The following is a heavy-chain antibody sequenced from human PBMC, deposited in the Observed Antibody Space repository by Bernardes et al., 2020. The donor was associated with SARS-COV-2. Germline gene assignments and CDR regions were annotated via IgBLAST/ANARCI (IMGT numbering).Heavy chain of an antibody. CDR2: IFTGGTT. CDR1: GFTVSRNY. D-gene: IGHD2-21*02. CDR3: AREVVTASSYYFDY. J-gene: IGHJ4*02. V-gene: IGHV3-53*01. Sequence: GSLRLSCAASGFTVSRNYMSWVRQAPGKGLEWVSTIFTGGTTYYRDSVRGRFTISRDNSKNTLHLQMNNLTAGDTAIYYCAREVVTASSYYFDYWGQGTFVTVSS.